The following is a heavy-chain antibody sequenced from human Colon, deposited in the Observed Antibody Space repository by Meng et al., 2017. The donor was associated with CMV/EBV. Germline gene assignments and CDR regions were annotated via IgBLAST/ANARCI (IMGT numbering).Heavy chain of an antibody. CDR1: GFTCSEYW. V-gene: IGHV3-7*01. D-gene: IGHD1-1*01. CDR3: VRDAGYLKHDY. Sequence: LSCAASGFTCSEYWMTWVRQAPGKGLEWVGFLNGDGSATYYADSVKGRFIISRDNAQNSLYLQMNGLRADDTAVYYCVRDAGYLKHDYWGQGTLVTVSS. J-gene: IGHJ4*02. CDR2: LNGDGSAT.